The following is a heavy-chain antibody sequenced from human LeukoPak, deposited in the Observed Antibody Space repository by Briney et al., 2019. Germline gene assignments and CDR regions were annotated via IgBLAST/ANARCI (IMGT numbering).Heavy chain of an antibody. D-gene: IGHD1-26*01. CDR2: INSDGSST. Sequence: GGSLRLSCAPSGLTFSTYWMHWVRQAPGKGLVWVSRINSDGSSTNYADSVKGRFTNSRDNAKNTLYLQMNSLRAEDTAVYYCARGAIQDSGRYYVGDYWGQGTLVTVSS. CDR3: ARGAIQDSGRYYVGDY. CDR1: GLTFSTYW. V-gene: IGHV3-74*01. J-gene: IGHJ4*02.